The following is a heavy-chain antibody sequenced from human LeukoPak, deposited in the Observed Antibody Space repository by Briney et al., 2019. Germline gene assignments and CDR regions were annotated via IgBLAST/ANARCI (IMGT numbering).Heavy chain of an antibody. V-gene: IGHV1-69*05. CDR3: ARDGRDYDSSGYYHWDY. J-gene: IGHJ4*02. CDR1: GGTFSSCA. D-gene: IGHD3-22*01. CDR2: IIPIFGTA. Sequence: ASVKVSCKASGGTFSSCAISWVRQAPGQGLEWVGRIIPIFGTANYAQKFQGRVTITTDESTSTAYMELSSLRSEDTAVYYCARDGRDYDSSGYYHWDYWGQGTLVTVSS.